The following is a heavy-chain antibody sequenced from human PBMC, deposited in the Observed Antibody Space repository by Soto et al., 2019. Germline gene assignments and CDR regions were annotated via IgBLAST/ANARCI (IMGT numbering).Heavy chain of an antibody. CDR1: GFTFSSYG. CDR3: ARDLLGRSGRGNS. D-gene: IGHD3-10*01. Sequence: GGSLRLSCAASGFTFSSYGMHWVRQAPGKGLEWVAVIWYDGSNKYYADSVKGRFTISRDNSKNTLYLQMNSLRAEDTAVYYCARDLLGRSGRGNSWGQGTLVPVSS. V-gene: IGHV3-33*01. CDR2: IWYDGSNK. J-gene: IGHJ4*02.